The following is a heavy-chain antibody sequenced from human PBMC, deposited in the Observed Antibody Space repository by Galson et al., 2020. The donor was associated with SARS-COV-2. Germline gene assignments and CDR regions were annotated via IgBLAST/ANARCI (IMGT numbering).Heavy chain of an antibody. J-gene: IGHJ6*03. CDR2: NSWNSGSI. CDR3: AKDITSYSWYMDV. CDR1: SLNKNNDA. Sequence: AAASLNKNNDAIHWVRQAPGTGLKWVSGNSWNSGSIGYADSVKGRFTISRDNAKNSLYLQMNSLRAEDTALYYCAKDITSYSWYMDVWGKGTTVTVSS. V-gene: IGHV3-9*01.